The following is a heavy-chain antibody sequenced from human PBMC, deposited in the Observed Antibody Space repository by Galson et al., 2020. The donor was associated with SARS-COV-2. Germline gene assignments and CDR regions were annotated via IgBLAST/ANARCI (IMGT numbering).Heavy chain of an antibody. D-gene: IGHD3-9*01. CDR3: AKDQDMATFYFAS. Sequence: GGSLRLSCAASMFTFSDFGMHWVRQAPGKGLEWVAFISYDGSNDHYADSVKGRFTISRDNSKTTVYLQLNSLRPEDTALYYCAKDQDMATFYFASWGQGTLVTVCS. V-gene: IGHV3-30*02. CDR1: MFTFSDFG. CDR2: ISYDGSND. J-gene: IGHJ4*02.